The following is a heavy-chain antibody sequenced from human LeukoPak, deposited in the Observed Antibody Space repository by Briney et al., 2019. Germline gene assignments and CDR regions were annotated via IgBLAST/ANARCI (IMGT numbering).Heavy chain of an antibody. CDR3: ARGIGYCSGGSCYLIGGNYYYYYMDV. D-gene: IGHD2-15*01. Sequence: SETLSLTCAVYGGSFSGYYWSWIRQPPGKGLEWIGEINHSGSTNYNPSLKSRVTISVDTSKNQFSLKLSSVTAADTAVYYCARGIGYCSGGSCYLIGGNYYYYYMDVWGKGTTVTVSS. CDR2: INHSGST. J-gene: IGHJ6*03. V-gene: IGHV4-34*01. CDR1: GGSFSGYY.